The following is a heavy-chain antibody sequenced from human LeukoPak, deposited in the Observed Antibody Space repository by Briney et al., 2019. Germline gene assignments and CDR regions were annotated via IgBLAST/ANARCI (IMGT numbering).Heavy chain of an antibody. CDR3: ARGGGTPEALGDTFDI. CDR2: VGRDGSIT. J-gene: IGHJ3*02. CDR1: GFTFSTYW. D-gene: IGHD3-16*01. V-gene: IGHV3-74*01. Sequence: GGSLRLSCAASGFTFSTYWMHWVRQAPGKGLVWVSRVGRDGSITRYADSVKGRFTISRDNAKNTLYLQMNSLRAEDTGVYYCARGGGTPEALGDTFDIWGQGTMVTVSS.